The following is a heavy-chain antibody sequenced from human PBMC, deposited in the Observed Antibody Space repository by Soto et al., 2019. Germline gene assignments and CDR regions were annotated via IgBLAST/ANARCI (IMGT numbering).Heavy chain of an antibody. D-gene: IGHD2-2*01. J-gene: IGHJ5*02. CDR2: IYYSGST. CDR3: ARLRRDIVVVPAAIWCDP. CDR1: GGSISSSSYY. V-gene: IGHV4-39*01. Sequence: SETLSLTCTVSGGSISSSSYYWGWIRQPPGKGLEWIGSIYYSGSTYYNPSLKSRVTISVDTSKNQFSLKLSSVTAADTAVYYCARLRRDIVVVPAAIWCDPWGQGTVVTVSP.